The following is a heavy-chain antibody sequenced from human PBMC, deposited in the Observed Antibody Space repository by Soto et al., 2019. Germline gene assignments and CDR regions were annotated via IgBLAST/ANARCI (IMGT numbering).Heavy chain of an antibody. D-gene: IGHD2-15*01. J-gene: IGHJ5*02. CDR1: GYSFTSYW. Sequence: GESLKISCKGSGYSFTSYWIGWVRQMPGKGLEWMGIIYPGDSDTRYSPSFQGQVTISADKSISTAYLQWSSLKASDTAMYYCARHPAGYCSGGSCYREFFWFDPWGQGTLVTVSS. V-gene: IGHV5-51*01. CDR2: IYPGDSDT. CDR3: ARHPAGYCSGGSCYREFFWFDP.